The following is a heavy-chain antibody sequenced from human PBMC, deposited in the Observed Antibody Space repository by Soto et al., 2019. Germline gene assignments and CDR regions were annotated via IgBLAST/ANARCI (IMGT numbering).Heavy chain of an antibody. V-gene: IGHV4-34*01. Sequence: SETLSLTCAVYGGSFSDTYWNWFRQPPGKGLEWIGEINHNTNTIYNPSLTSRVTISVDTSKNHFSLKLTSVTAADTAVYYCARGVRLFRVRDDPGLGMDYWGLGTLVTVSS. CDR2: INHNTNT. CDR1: GGSFSDTY. J-gene: IGHJ4*02. D-gene: IGHD1-1*01. CDR3: ARGVRLFRVRDDPGLGMDY.